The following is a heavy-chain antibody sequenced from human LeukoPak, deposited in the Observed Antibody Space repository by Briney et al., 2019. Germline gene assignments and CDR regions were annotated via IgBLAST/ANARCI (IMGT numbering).Heavy chain of an antibody. Sequence: HAGGSLRLSCAASGLTFSGFWMTWVRQAPGKGLEWVAFIRYDGSNKYYADSVKGRFTISRDNSKNTLYLQMNSLRAEDTAVYYCAKDTVAGYQWGQGTLVTVSS. CDR3: AKDTVAGYQ. D-gene: IGHD6-13*01. V-gene: IGHV3-30*02. J-gene: IGHJ4*02. CDR2: IRYDGSNK. CDR1: GLTFSGFW.